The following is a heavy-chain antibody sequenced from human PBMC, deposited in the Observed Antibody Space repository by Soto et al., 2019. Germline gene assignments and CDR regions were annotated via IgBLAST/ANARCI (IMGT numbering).Heavy chain of an antibody. Sequence: GGSLRLSCAASGFTFSTYAMSWVRQAPGKGLEWVSTMSDSGGRTYYAASVKGRFTISRDNSKNTLYLLMNSLSAEDTALYYCAKFHGSGTYYNFPDYWGQGTLVTVSS. J-gene: IGHJ4*02. CDR1: GFTFSTYA. V-gene: IGHV3-23*01. CDR3: AKFHGSGTYYNFPDY. CDR2: MSDSGGRT. D-gene: IGHD3-10*01.